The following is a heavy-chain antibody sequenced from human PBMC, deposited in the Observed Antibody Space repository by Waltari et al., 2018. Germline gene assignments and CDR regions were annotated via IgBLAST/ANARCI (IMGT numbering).Heavy chain of an antibody. J-gene: IGHJ3*02. CDR2: IYYSGST. V-gene: IGHV4-59*01. CDR3: ARGGHYDFWSGPQGAFDI. Sequence: QVQLQESGPGLVKPSATLSLTCTVSGGSISSYYWSWIRQPPGKGLEWIGYIYYSGSTNYNPSLKSRVTISVDTSKNQFSLKLSSVTAADTAVYYCARGGHYDFWSGPQGAFDIWGQGTMVTVSS. D-gene: IGHD3-3*01. CDR1: GGSISSYY.